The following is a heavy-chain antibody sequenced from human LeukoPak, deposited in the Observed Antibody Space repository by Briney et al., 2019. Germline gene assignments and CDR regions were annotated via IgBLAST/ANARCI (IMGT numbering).Heavy chain of an antibody. CDR3: AKGYNWNYEYYFDY. Sequence: PGGSLRLSCAASGFTFDDYAMHWVRQAPGKGLEWVSGISWNSGSIGYADSVKGRFTTSRDNAKNSLYLQMNSLRAEDTALYYCAKGYNWNYEYYFDYWGQGTLVTVSS. V-gene: IGHV3-9*01. J-gene: IGHJ4*02. CDR2: ISWNSGSI. CDR1: GFTFDDYA. D-gene: IGHD1-7*01.